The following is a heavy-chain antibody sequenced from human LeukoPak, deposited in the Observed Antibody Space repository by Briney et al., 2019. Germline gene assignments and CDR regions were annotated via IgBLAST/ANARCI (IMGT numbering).Heavy chain of an antibody. CDR3: ARGPITMVRESPGDWFDP. J-gene: IGHJ5*02. D-gene: IGHD3-10*01. Sequence: SETLSLTCTVSGGSISSYHWSWIRQPPGKGLEWIGYIYYSGSTNYNPSLKSRVTISVDTSKNQFSLKLSSVTAADTAVYYCARGPITMVRESPGDWFDPWGQGTLVTVSS. CDR1: GGSISSYH. CDR2: IYYSGST. V-gene: IGHV4-59*01.